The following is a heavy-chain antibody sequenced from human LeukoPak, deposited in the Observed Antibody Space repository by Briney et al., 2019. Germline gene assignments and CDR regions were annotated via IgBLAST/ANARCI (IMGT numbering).Heavy chain of an antibody. CDR1: GFTFSSYA. D-gene: IGHD2-8*01. Sequence: GGSLRLSCAASGFTFSSYAMSWVRQAPGKGLECVSGISDSGDITYYADSVKGRFTISRDNSKNTLYLQMNSLRAEDTAVYYCANGNRCTSPNCLGYYYFYMDVWGKGTTVTVSS. V-gene: IGHV3-23*01. J-gene: IGHJ6*03. CDR3: ANGNRCTSPNCLGYYYFYMDV. CDR2: ISDSGDIT.